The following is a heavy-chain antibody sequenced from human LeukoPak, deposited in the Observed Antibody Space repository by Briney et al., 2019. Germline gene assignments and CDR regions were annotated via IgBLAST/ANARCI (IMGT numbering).Heavy chain of an antibody. Sequence: ASVKVSCKASGYTFTSYGISWVRQAPGQGLEWMGWISAYNGNTNYAQKLQGRVTMTTDTSTSTAYMELRSLRSDDTAVYYCARAYCSSTSCSRGDLDYWGQGTLVTVSS. CDR1: GYTFTSYG. CDR2: ISAYNGNT. CDR3: ARAYCSSTSCSRGDLDY. V-gene: IGHV1-18*01. J-gene: IGHJ4*02. D-gene: IGHD2-2*01.